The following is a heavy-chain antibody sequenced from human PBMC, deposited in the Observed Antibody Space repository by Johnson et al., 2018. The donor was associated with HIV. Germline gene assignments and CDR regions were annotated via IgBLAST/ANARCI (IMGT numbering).Heavy chain of an antibody. CDR3: ARAERSSSGVDAFDI. Sequence: EKLVESGGGVVQPGKSVTLSCAASGVTFSNYAMSWVRQAPGKGLEWVANIKQDEVNKYYVDSVKGRFTISRDNAKNSLYLQMNTLRAEDTAVYYCARAERSSSGVDAFDIWGQGTMVTVSS. CDR1: GVTFSNYA. CDR2: IKQDEVNK. D-gene: IGHD6-6*01. J-gene: IGHJ3*02. V-gene: IGHV3-7*01.